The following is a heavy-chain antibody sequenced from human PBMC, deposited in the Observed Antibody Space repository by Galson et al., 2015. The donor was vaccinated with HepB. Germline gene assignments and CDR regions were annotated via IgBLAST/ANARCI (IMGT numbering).Heavy chain of an antibody. CDR3: AREGGEDIVATEHWFDP. D-gene: IGHD5-12*01. CDR2: IKQDGSEK. V-gene: IGHV3-7*03. Sequence: SLRLSCAASGFTFSSYWMSWVRQVPGKGLEWVANIKQDGSEKYYVDSVKGRFTISRDNAKNSLYLQMNSLRAEDTAVYYCAREGGEDIVATEHWFDPWGQGTLVTVSS. CDR1: GFTFSSYW. J-gene: IGHJ5*02.